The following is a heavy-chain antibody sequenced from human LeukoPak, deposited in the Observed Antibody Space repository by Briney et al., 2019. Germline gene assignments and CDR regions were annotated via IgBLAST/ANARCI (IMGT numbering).Heavy chain of an antibody. CDR2: FDPEDGET. V-gene: IGHV1-24*01. J-gene: IGHJ4*02. CDR1: GYTLTELS. Sequence: ASVKVSCKVSGYTLTELSMHWVRQAPGKGLEWMGGFDPEDGETIYAQKFQGRVTMTEDTSTDTAYMELSSLRSEDTAVYYCATDIPRPNYYDSSGYYSYYFDYWGRGTLVTVSS. CDR3: ATDIPRPNYYDSSGYYSYYFDY. D-gene: IGHD3-22*01.